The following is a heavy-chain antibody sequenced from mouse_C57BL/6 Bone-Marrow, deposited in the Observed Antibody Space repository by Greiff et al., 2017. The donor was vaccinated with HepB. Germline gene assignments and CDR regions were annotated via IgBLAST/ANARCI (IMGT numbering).Heavy chain of an antibody. CDR1: GYTFTSYW. J-gene: IGHJ3*01. V-gene: IGHV1-53*01. Sequence: VQLQQPGTELVKPGASVKLSCKASGYTFTSYWMHWVKQRPGQGLEWIGNINPSNGGTNYNEKFKSKATLTVDKSSSTAYMQLSSLTSEDSAVYYCARSPSTMVTRFAYWGQGTLVTVSA. D-gene: IGHD2-2*01. CDR3: ARSPSTMVTRFAY. CDR2: INPSNGGT.